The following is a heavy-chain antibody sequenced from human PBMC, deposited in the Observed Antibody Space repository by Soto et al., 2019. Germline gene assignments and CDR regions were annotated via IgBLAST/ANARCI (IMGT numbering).Heavy chain of an antibody. D-gene: IGHD3-10*01. Sequence: GSLRLSCAASGFTFSSYGMHWVRQAPGKGLEWVAVISYDGSNKYYADSVKGRFTISRDNSKNTLYLQMNSLRAEDTAVYYCAKIAAYYYGSGSPNFDYWGQGTLVTVSS. CDR3: AKIAAYYYGSGSPNFDY. CDR1: GFTFSSYG. J-gene: IGHJ4*02. CDR2: ISYDGSNK. V-gene: IGHV3-30*18.